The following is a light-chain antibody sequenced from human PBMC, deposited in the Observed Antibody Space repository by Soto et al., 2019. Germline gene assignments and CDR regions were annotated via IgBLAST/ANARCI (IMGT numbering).Light chain of an antibody. J-gene: IGKJ2*01. CDR2: AAT. Sequence: DIQMTQTPSSLSASVGDRVTITCRASQSISNYLNWYQQKLGKAPKLLIYAATSLQSGVPSRFSGSGSGTHFTLTISSLKPEDFATYYCHQSYSTPYPFGQGTKLEIK. CDR1: QSISNY. CDR3: HQSYSTPYP. V-gene: IGKV1-39*01.